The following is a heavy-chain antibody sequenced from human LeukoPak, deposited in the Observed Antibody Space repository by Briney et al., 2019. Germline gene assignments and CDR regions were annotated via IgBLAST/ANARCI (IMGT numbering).Heavy chain of an antibody. CDR2: ISYDGSNK. D-gene: IGHD5-18*01. V-gene: IGHV3-30*18. J-gene: IGHJ4*02. CDR1: GFTFSSYS. CDR3: AKDPRIQLWLLLKSSFYFDY. Sequence: GGSLRLSCAASGFTFSSYSMNWVRQAPGKGLEWVAVISYDGSNKYYADSVKGRFTISRDNSKNTLYLQMNSLRAEDTAVYYCAKDPRIQLWLLLKSSFYFDYWGQGTLVTVSS.